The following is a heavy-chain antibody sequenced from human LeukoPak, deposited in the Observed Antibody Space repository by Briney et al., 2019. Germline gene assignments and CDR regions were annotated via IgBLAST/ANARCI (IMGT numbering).Heavy chain of an antibody. J-gene: IGHJ4*02. Sequence: SETLSLTCAVYVGSISGYYWSWIRQPPGKGLEWIGEISHSGTTNYNPSLKSRLTISIDMSKNQFSLKLTSATAADTAVYYCARANRSRAATSWDYWGQGTLVTVSS. V-gene: IGHV4-34*01. CDR3: ARANRSRAATSWDY. CDR2: ISHSGTT. D-gene: IGHD2-15*01. CDR1: VGSISGYY.